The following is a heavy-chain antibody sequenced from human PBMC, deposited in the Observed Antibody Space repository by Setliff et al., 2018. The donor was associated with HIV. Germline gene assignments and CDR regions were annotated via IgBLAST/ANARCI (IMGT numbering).Heavy chain of an antibody. V-gene: IGHV4-34*01. CDR3: ATRDCGDDCYFDY. D-gene: IGHD2-21*01. CDR2: INHSGST. Sequence: PSETLSLTCAVYGGSFSGYYWSWIRQPPGKGLEWIGEINHSGSTNYNPSLKSRVTISVDTSKNQFSVRLSSVTAAGTAVYYCATRDCGDDCYFDYWGQGTLVTVSS. J-gene: IGHJ4*02. CDR1: GGSFSGYY.